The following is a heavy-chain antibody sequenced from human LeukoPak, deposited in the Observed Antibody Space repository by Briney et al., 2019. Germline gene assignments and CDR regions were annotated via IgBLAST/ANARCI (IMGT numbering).Heavy chain of an antibody. V-gene: IGHV4-59*05. CDR1: GGSISSYY. D-gene: IGHD5-24*01. CDR3: ASPRDGYNLGDAFDI. CDR2: IYYNGST. Sequence: SETLSLTCTVSGGSISSYYWSWIRQPPGKGLEWIGSIYYNGSTYYNPSLKSRVTISVDTSKNQFSLKLSSVTAADTAVYYCASPRDGYNLGDAFDIWGQGTMVTVSS. J-gene: IGHJ3*02.